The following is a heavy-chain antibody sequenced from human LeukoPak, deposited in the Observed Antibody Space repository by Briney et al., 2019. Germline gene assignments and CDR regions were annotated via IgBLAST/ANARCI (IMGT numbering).Heavy chain of an antibody. J-gene: IGHJ3*02. CDR2: INNSGGTT. CDR1: SFSFSSYA. Sequence: QPGGSLRLSCAASSFSFSSYAMSWVRQAPGKGLEWVSTINNSGGTTYYADSVKGRFTISRDNSKNTLYLQMNSLRAEDTALYYCAKEMVAGGADAFDIWGQGTMVTVSS. V-gene: IGHV3-23*01. CDR3: AKEMVAGGADAFDI. D-gene: IGHD6-13*01.